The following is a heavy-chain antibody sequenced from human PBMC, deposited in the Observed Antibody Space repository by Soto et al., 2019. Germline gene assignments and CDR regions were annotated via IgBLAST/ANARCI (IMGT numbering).Heavy chain of an antibody. CDR1: GFTFSSYW. CDR3: ARVDFDWNYAFDI. J-gene: IGHJ3*02. V-gene: IGHV3-74*01. CDR2: INSDGSST. D-gene: IGHD3-9*01. Sequence: GGSLRLSCAASGFTFSSYWMHWVRQAPGKGLVWVSRINSDGSSTSYADSVKGRFTISRDNAKNTLYLQMNSLRAEDTAVYYCARVDFDWNYAFDIWGQGTMVTVSS.